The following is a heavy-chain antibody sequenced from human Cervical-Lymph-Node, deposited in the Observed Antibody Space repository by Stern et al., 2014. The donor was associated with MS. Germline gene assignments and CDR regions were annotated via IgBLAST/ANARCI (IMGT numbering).Heavy chain of an antibody. CDR2: FHYSGST. V-gene: IGHV4-31*03. CDR3: ARDKASSSAFDY. Sequence: VQLVESGPGLVKPSQTLSLTCTVSGGSISSGGYYWSWIRQHPGKGLEWIGYFHYSGSTNYNPSLENRVTISLDTSNNQVSLRLSSVTAADTAVYYCARDKASSSAFDYWGQGTLVTVSS. J-gene: IGHJ4*02. CDR1: GGSISSGGYY. D-gene: IGHD6-6*01.